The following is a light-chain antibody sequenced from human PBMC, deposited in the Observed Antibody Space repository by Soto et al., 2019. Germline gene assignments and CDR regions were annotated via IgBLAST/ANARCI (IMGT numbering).Light chain of an antibody. J-gene: IGKJ3*01. CDR3: QHYDSSPFT. CDR1: QSVSSNY. Sequence: EIVLTQSPGTLSLSPGERATLSCRASQSVSSNYLAWYQQKPGQAPRLLIYGASSRATGIPGRFSGSGSGTDFTLTISRLEPEDFAVYYCQHYDSSPFTFGPGTKVDIK. CDR2: GAS. V-gene: IGKV3-20*01.